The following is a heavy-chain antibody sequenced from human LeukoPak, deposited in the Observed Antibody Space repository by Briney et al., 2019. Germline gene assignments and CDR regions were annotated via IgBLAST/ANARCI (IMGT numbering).Heavy chain of an antibody. J-gene: IGHJ4*02. CDR1: GGSISSSSYY. D-gene: IGHD6-13*01. CDR2: IYYSGST. CDR3: ARHGYMYSLDY. V-gene: IGHV4-39*01. Sequence: PSETLSLTCTVSGGSISSSSYYWGWIRQPPGKGLEWIGSIYYSGSTYYNPSLKSRVTISVDTSKNQFSLKLSSVTAADTAVYYCARHGYMYSLDYWGQGTLVTVSS.